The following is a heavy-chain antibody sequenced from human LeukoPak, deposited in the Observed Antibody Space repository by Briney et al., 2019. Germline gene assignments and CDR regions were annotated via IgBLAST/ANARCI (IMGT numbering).Heavy chain of an antibody. D-gene: IGHD3-3*01. J-gene: IGHJ4*02. CDR2: ISSSGSTI. Sequence: GGSLRLSCAASGFTFSSYEMNWVRQAPGKGLEWVSYISSSGSTIYYADSVKGRFTISRDNAKNSLYLQMNSLRAEDTAVYYCAKDFWSGYYVGYFDYWGQGTLVTVSS. V-gene: IGHV3-48*03. CDR1: GFTFSSYE. CDR3: AKDFWSGYYVGYFDY.